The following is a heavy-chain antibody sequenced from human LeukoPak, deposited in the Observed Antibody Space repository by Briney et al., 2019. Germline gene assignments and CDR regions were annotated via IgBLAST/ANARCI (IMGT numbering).Heavy chain of an antibody. CDR2: IYYSGST. J-gene: IGHJ4*02. Sequence: PSETLSLTCTVSGGSISSYYWSWIRQPPGKGLEWIGYIYYSGSTNYNPSLKCRVTISVDTSKNQFSLKLSSVTAADTAVYYCARDGGAVDYWGQGTLVTVSS. CDR3: ARDGGAVDY. D-gene: IGHD3-16*01. CDR1: GGSISSYY. V-gene: IGHV4-59*01.